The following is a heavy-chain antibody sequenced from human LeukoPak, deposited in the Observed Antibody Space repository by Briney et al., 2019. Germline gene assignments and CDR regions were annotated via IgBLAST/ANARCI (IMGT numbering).Heavy chain of an antibody. Sequence: SETLSLTCAVYGGSFSGYYWSWIRQPPGKGLEWIGEINHSGSTNYNPSLKSRVTISVDTSKNQFSLKLSSVTAADTAVYYCARVLPRPLKTPGIAVAGTYWFDPWGQGTLVTVSS. J-gene: IGHJ5*02. CDR1: GGSFSGYY. V-gene: IGHV4-34*01. CDR3: ARVLPRPLKTPGIAVAGTYWFDP. CDR2: INHSGST. D-gene: IGHD6-19*01.